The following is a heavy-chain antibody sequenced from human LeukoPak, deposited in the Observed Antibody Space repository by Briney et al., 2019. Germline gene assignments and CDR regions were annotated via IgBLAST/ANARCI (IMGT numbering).Heavy chain of an antibody. CDR3: ARGAITMVRGVIPLCDY. CDR2: ISGSGGST. J-gene: IGHJ4*02. Sequence: GGSLRLSCAASGFTFSSYAMSWVRQAPGKGLEWVSAISGSGGSTYYADSVKGRFTISRDNSKNTLYLQMNSLRAEDTAVYYCARGAITMVRGVIPLCDYWGQGTLVTVSS. CDR1: GFTFSSYA. D-gene: IGHD3-10*01. V-gene: IGHV3-23*01.